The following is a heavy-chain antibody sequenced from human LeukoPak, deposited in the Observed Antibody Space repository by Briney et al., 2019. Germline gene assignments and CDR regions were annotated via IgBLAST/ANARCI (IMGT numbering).Heavy chain of an antibody. V-gene: IGHV4-59*01. CDR1: GGSISSYY. CDR3: AREDTMIDY. D-gene: IGHD3-22*01. Sequence: SETLSLTCTVSGGSISSYYWSWIRQPPGKGLEWIGYIYYSGSTNYNPSLKSRVTISVDTSKNQISLKLSSVTAADTAVYYCAREDTMIDYWGQGTQVTVSS. J-gene: IGHJ4*02. CDR2: IYYSGST.